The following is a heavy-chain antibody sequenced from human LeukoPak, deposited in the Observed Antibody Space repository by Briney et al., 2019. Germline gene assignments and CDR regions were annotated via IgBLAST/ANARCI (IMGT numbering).Heavy chain of an antibody. D-gene: IGHD3-10*01. V-gene: IGHV3-74*01. J-gene: IGHJ4*02. Sequence: GGSLTLSCVASGFIFSKHWMHWVRQAPGKGLVWVSRLDLDGSTTSYADSVKGRFTISRDNAKNTLYLQMNSLRVDDTGVYYCARESSGSYWGWGQGTLVTVSS. CDR2: LDLDGSTT. CDR3: ARESSGSYWG. CDR1: GFIFSKHW.